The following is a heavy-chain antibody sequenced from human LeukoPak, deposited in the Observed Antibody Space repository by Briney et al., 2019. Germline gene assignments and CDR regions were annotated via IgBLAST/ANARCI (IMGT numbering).Heavy chain of an antibody. D-gene: IGHD1-14*01. V-gene: IGHV3-21*01. Sequence: GGPLTLSCAPSGFPFSRYSMIGLRRAPGRALEWVSSISSSCSYRYYGVSVKGSFTIYRDSAKHSLYLQEHRLRAEHTAVFLCSSATTGIDPFDNWGQGTLVTVSS. J-gene: IGHJ4*02. CDR3: SSATTGIDPFDN. CDR1: GFPFSRYS. CDR2: ISSSCSYR.